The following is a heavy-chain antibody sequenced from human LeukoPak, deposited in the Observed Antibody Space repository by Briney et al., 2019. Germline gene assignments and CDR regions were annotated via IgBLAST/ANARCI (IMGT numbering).Heavy chain of an antibody. D-gene: IGHD3-22*01. CDR2: ISAYNGNT. Sequence: GASVKVSCKASGYTFTSYGISWVRQAPGQGLEWMGWISAYNGNTNYAQKLQGRVTMTTDTSTSTAYMELRSLRSDDTAVYYCARGRYYYDSSGYRPSYFDYWGQGTLVTVSS. CDR3: ARGRYYYDSSGYRPSYFDY. CDR1: GYTFTSYG. V-gene: IGHV1-18*01. J-gene: IGHJ4*02.